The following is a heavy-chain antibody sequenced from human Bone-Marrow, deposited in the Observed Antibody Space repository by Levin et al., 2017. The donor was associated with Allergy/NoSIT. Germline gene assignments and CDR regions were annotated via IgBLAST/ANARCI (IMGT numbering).Heavy chain of an antibody. CDR3: ARDENVGFWRSYLGY. J-gene: IGHJ4*02. D-gene: IGHD3-3*01. Sequence: GGSLRLSCAASGFTFSSYAIHWVRQAPGKGLEWVAVVSFDGTSQSYADSVKGRFTISRDNSKNTLYLQVNSLEPEDTAVYYCARDENVGFWRSYLGYWGQGTQVIVSS. CDR2: VSFDGTSQ. V-gene: IGHV3-30-3*01. CDR1: GFTFSSYA.